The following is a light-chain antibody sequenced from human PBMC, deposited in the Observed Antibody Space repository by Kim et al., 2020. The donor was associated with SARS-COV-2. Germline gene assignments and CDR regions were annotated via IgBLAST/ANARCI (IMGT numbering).Light chain of an antibody. Sequence: SYELTQPPSVSVAPGKTARITCGGNNIGSKSVHWYQQKPGQAPVLVIYYDSDRPSGIPERFSGSNSGNTATLTISRVEAGDEADYYCQVGDSSRVFG. J-gene: IGLJ3*02. CDR3: QVGDSSRV. CDR2: YDS. V-gene: IGLV3-21*04. CDR1: NIGSKS.